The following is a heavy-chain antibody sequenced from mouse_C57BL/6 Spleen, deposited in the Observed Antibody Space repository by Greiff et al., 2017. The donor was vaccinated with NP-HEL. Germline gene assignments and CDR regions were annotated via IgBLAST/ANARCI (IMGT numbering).Heavy chain of an antibody. CDR2: IDPSDSET. CDR3: ARLGLTTVVATGYFDV. D-gene: IGHD1-1*01. CDR1: GYTFTSYW. Sequence: VQLQQPGAELVRPGSSVKLSCKASGYTFTSYWMHWVKQRPIQGLEWIGNIDPSDSETHYNQKFKDKATLTVDKSSSTAYMQLSSLTSEDSAVYYCARLGLTTVVATGYFDVWGTGTTVTVSS. J-gene: IGHJ1*03. V-gene: IGHV1-52*01.